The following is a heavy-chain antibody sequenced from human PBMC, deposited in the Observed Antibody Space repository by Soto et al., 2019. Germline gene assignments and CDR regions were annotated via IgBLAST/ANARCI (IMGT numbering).Heavy chain of an antibody. CDR3: AKNPYIKDEQNDSNWYFDL. V-gene: IGHV3-23*01. J-gene: IGHJ2*01. Sequence: EVQVLESGGGLGQPGGSLRLSCAASGFTFRTYGMTWVRQAPGKGLEWVSSIGGSGGTTYYADSVKGRFAISRDNSKNTLYLQINGLRDEDIAVYYCAKNPYIKDEQNDSNWYFDLWGRGTLVTVSS. D-gene: IGHD4-4*01. CDR1: GFTFRTYG. CDR2: IGGSGGTT.